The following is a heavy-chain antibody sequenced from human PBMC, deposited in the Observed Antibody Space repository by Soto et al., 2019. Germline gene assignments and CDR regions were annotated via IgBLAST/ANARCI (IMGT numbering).Heavy chain of an antibody. J-gene: IGHJ2*01. V-gene: IGHV4-59*08. CDR2: VYHNGKT. D-gene: IGHD1-26*01. CDR1: GDFISSHY. Sequence: QVQLQESGPGLVKPSETLSLTCTVSGDFISSHYWSWIRQPPGKGLEWMGYVYHNGKTDSNPSLKSGVTISMDTSKHQLSLSLTSVTAADTAVYYLAITRGTTPAVWDFDLWGRGTLVTVSS. CDR3: AITRGTTPAVWDFDL.